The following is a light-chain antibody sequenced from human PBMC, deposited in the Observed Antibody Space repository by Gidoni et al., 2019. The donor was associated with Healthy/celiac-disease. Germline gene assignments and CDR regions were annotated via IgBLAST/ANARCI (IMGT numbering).Light chain of an antibody. J-gene: IGKJ1*01. CDR3: QQYNNWPTWT. V-gene: IGKV3-15*01. CDR1: QSVS. CDR2: GAS. Sequence: EIVMTQSPATLSVSPGERATLSCRASQSVSIYGASTRATGIPARFSGSGSGTEFTLTISSLQSEDFAVYYCQQYNNWPTWTFGQGTKVEIK.